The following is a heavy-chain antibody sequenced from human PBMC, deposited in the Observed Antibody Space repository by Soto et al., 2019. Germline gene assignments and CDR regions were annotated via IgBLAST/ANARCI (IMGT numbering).Heavy chain of an antibody. D-gene: IGHD3-16*01. Sequence: GGSLRLSCAASGFPFSMYNLHLVRQAPGKGLEWVAVISNDGRDEDYRDSVKGRFTISRDNSKNTLSLQMNNLGPDDTAVYSWAREPYDIIPFGGDMPLQPDYWAQGTMVTVSS. V-gene: IGHV3-30*04. J-gene: IGHJ4*02. CDR3: AREPYDIIPFGGDMPLQPDY. CDR1: GFPFSMYN. CDR2: ISNDGRDE.